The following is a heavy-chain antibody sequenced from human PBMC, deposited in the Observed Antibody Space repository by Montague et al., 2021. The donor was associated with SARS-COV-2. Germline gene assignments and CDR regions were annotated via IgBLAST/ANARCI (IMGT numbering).Heavy chain of an antibody. CDR2: TFYRPQWHT. V-gene: IGHV6-1*01. CDR1: GDSVSSDTAA. D-gene: IGHD4-17*01. J-gene: IGHJ1*01. Sequence: CAISGDSVSSDTAAWHWIRQSPSRGLEWQGRTFYRPQWHTDSAAXVRSRISFSGDISKNQFSLHLNSVTPEDTAIYYCARDGDYGGTWYSFLQNWGQGTLVIVSS. CDR3: ARDGDYGGTWYSFLQN.